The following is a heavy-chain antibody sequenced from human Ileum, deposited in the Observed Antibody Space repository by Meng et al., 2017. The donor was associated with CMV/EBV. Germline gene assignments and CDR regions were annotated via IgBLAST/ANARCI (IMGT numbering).Heavy chain of an antibody. J-gene: IGHJ4*02. CDR1: RSSISPYY. D-gene: IGHD3-10*01. CDR3: ARGQTVRGFEY. Sequence: RESGPGLVNPSETLSLTRTVSRSSISPYYWNWIRQPAGKGLEWIGRIYTGGPTDYNPSLKSRVTMSVDTSKNQFFLNLSSVTAADTAVYYCARGQTVRGFEYWGLGILVTVSS. CDR2: IYTGGPT. V-gene: IGHV4-4*07.